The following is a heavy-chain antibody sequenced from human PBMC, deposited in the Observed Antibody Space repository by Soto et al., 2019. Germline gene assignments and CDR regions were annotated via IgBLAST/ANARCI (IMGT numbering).Heavy chain of an antibody. CDR1: GFTFGDYA. J-gene: IGHJ4*02. V-gene: IGHV3-49*03. CDR3: TREGWDSSGYYTGY. Sequence: PVGSLRLSCTASGFTFGDYAMSWFRQAPGKGLEWVGFIRSKAYGGTTEYAASVKGRFTISRDDSKSIAYLQMNSLKTEDTAVYYCTREGWDSSGYYTGYWGQGTLFTVSS. CDR2: IRSKAYGGTT. D-gene: IGHD3-22*01.